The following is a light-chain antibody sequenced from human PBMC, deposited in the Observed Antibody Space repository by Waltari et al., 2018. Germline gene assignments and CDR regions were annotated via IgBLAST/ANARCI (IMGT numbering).Light chain of an antibody. CDR2: DVN. J-gene: IGLJ3*02. CDR1: SSDAGGYNH. CDR3: CSYAGSALRV. Sequence: QSALPQPPSVSGSPGQSVTIPCTGTSSDAGGYNHVSWYQQHPGKAPQLMIHDVNRRPSGVPDRFSGSKSGNTASLTISGLQAEDEADYYCCSYAGSALRVFGGGTKLTVL. V-gene: IGLV2-11*01.